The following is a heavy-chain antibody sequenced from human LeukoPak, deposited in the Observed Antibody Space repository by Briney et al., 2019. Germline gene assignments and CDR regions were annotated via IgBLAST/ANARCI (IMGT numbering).Heavy chain of an antibody. D-gene: IGHD3-9*01. V-gene: IGHV3-43*02. CDR2: ISGDGGST. CDR3: AKDIVKDYDILTGYYPFDY. J-gene: IGHJ4*02. Sequence: PGGSLRLSCAASGFTFDDYAMHWVRQAPGKGLEWVSLISGDGGSTYYADSVKGRFTISRDNSENSLYLQMNSLRTEDTALYYCAKDIVKDYDILTGYYPFDYWGQGTLVTVSS. CDR1: GFTFDDYA.